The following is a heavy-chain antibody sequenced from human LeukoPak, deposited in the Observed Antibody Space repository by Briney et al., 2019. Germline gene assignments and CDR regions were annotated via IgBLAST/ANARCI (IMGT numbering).Heavy chain of an antibody. D-gene: IGHD6-19*01. CDR2: ISSSSSYI. CDR1: GFTFSSYS. J-gene: IGHJ4*02. Sequence: GGSLRLSCAASGFTFSSYSMHWVRQAPGKGLEWVSSISSSSSYIYYAGSVKGRFTISRDNAKNSLYLQMNSLRAEDTAVYYCARRYSSGWAFGYWGQGTLVTVSS. CDR3: ARRYSSGWAFGY. V-gene: IGHV3-21*01.